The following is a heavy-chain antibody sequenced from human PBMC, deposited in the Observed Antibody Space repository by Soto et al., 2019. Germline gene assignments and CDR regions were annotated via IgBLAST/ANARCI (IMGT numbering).Heavy chain of an antibody. J-gene: IGHJ4*02. D-gene: IGHD6-19*01. CDR1: GGSISSGGYY. CDR3: ARGTHYSSGWYEDY. V-gene: IGHV4-31*03. Sequence: SETLSLTCTVSGGSISSGGYYWSWIRQHPGKGLEWIGYIYYSGSTYYNPSLKSRVTISVDTSKNQFSLKLSSVTAADTAVYYCARGTHYSSGWYEDYWGQGTLVTVSS. CDR2: IYYSGST.